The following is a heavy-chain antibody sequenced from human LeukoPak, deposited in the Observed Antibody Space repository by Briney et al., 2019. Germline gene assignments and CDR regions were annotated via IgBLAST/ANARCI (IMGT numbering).Heavy chain of an antibody. V-gene: IGHV4-34*01. CDR3: ARGSYDYVWGSYRYVSGWPSQGCDY. D-gene: IGHD3-16*02. J-gene: IGHJ4*02. Sequence: SETLSLTCAVYGGSFSGYYWSWIRQPPGQGLEWIGEINHSGSTNYNPSLTSRVTISVDTSKNQFSLKLSSVTAADTAVYYCARGSYDYVWGSYRYVSGWPSQGCDYWGQGTLVTVSS. CDR1: GGSFSGYY. CDR2: INHSGST.